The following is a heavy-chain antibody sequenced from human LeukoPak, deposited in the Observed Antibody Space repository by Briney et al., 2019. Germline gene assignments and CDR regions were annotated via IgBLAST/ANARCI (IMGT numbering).Heavy chain of an antibody. V-gene: IGHV1-46*01. Sequence: GASVKVSCKASGNTFSGYYMHWVRQAPGQGLEWMGIINPSGGSTSYAQKFQGRVTMTRDTSTSTVYMELSSLRSEDTAVYYCARGLQLLCDYWGQGTLVTVSS. CDR1: GNTFSGYY. CDR2: INPSGGST. CDR3: ARGLQLLCDY. J-gene: IGHJ4*02. D-gene: IGHD2-2*01.